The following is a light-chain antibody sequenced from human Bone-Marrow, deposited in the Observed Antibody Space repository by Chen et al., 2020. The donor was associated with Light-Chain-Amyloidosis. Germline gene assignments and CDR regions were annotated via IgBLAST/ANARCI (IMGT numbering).Light chain of an antibody. J-gene: IGLJ1*01. CDR1: SSDVGGDNH. CDR3: SSYTITNTLV. CDR2: EVT. V-gene: IGLV2-14*01. Sequence: QSALTQPPSVSGSPGQSITLSCPGTSSDVGGDNHVSWYQQHPDKAPKLMIYEVTNRPSWVPDRFSGSKSDNTASLTIPGLQTEDEADYFCSSYTITNTLVFGSGTRVTVL.